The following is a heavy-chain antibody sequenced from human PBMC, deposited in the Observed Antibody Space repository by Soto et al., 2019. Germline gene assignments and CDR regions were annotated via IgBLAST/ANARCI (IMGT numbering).Heavy chain of an antibody. CDR2: VSASGGST. CDR3: VKVSTFYDILTGYYSTNFFDP. Sequence: GGSLRLSCAASGFTFSNYAMSWVRQAPGKGLEWVSTVSASGGSTYYADSVKGRFTISRDNSKNTLYLQMNSLRPEDTAVYYCVKVSTFYDILTGYYSTNFFDPWGQGTLVTVSS. J-gene: IGHJ5*02. V-gene: IGHV3-23*01. D-gene: IGHD3-9*01. CDR1: GFTFSNYA.